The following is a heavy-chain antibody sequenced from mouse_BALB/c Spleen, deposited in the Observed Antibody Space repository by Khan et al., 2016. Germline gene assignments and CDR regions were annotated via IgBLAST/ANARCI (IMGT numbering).Heavy chain of an antibody. V-gene: IGHV5-4*02. CDR3: ARSTMMTAWFAY. D-gene: IGHD2-4*01. CDR2: ISAGGSYT. Sequence: EVELVESGGGLVKPGGSLKLSCAASGFTFSDYYMYWVRQTPEKRLEWVATISAGGSYTYYPDSVKGRFTISRDNAKNNLYLQMSSLKSEDTAMYYCARSTMMTAWFAYCCQENLVPVSA. J-gene: IGHJ3*01. CDR1: GFTFSDYY.